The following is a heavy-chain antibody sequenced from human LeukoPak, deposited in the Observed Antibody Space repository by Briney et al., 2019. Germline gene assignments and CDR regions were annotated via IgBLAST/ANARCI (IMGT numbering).Heavy chain of an antibody. CDR3: ARGPDYYDGIGYYPVS. CDR2: ISSSSSYI. V-gene: IGHV3-21*01. J-gene: IGHJ5*02. CDR1: GFTFSSYS. Sequence: PGGSLRLSCAASGFTFSSYSMNWVRQAPGKGLEWVSSISSSSSYIYYTDSVKGRFTISRDNAKSSLYLQMNSLRVEDTAGYYCARGPDYYDGIGYYPVSWGQGTLVSASS. D-gene: IGHD3-22*01.